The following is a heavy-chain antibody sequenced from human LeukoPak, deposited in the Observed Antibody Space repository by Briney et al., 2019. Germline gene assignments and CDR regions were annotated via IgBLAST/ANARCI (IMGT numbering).Heavy chain of an antibody. D-gene: IGHD4-11*01. Sequence: SETLSLTCTVSGGSISSYYWSWIRQPPRKGLEWIGYIHYSGSTNNNPSLKSRVTISVDTSKNQFSLKLSSVTAADTAVYYCARGHSIEPYYYYYYMDVWGKGTTVTVSS. J-gene: IGHJ6*03. CDR1: GGSISSYY. V-gene: IGHV4-59*01. CDR3: ARGHSIEPYYYYYYMDV. CDR2: IHYSGST.